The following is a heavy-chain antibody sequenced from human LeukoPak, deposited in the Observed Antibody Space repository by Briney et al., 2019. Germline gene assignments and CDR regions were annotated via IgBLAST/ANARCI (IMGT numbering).Heavy chain of an antibody. V-gene: IGHV4-39*01. CDR3: ATQFYTITIFGVVTLYYFDY. Sequence: SETLSLTCTVSGGSISSSSYYWGWIRQPPGKGLEWNGGIYYSGSTYSNPSLKSRATISEDTPKNQFSLKLSSVTAADTAVYYCATQFYTITIFGVVTLYYFDYWGQGTLVTVSS. J-gene: IGHJ4*02. CDR1: GGSISSSSYY. CDR2: IYYSGST. D-gene: IGHD3-3*01.